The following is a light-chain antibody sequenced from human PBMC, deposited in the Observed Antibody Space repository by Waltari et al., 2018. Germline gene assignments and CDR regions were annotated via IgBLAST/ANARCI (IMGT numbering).Light chain of an antibody. Sequence: DIQMTQSPSSLSASVGARVTITCQASQDISNYLNWYQQKPGKAPKLLTYYASNLETGVPSRFSGSGSGTDFTFTISSLQPEDIATYYCQQYDNLPITFGQGTRLEIK. CDR3: QQYDNLPIT. CDR1: QDISNY. V-gene: IGKV1-33*01. J-gene: IGKJ5*01. CDR2: YAS.